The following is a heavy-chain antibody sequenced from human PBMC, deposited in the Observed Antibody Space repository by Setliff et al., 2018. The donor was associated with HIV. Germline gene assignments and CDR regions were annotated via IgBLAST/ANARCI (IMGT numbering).Heavy chain of an antibody. CDR1: GGSISSGSYY. J-gene: IGHJ6*02. Sequence: SETLSLTCTVSGGSISSGSYYWSWIRQPAGKGLEWIGHIHTSGSTKYNPSLKSRVTISADTSKNLFSLKVNSVTAADTAVYYCARHDITLVRGLVWGQGTTVTVSS. CDR2: IHTSGST. V-gene: IGHV4-61*09. D-gene: IGHD3-10*01. CDR3: ARHDITLVRGLV.